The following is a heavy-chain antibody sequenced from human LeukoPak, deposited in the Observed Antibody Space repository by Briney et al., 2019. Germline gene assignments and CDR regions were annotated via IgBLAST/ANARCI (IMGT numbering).Heavy chain of an antibody. V-gene: IGHV3-74*01. CDR3: STSHNGDPDHFDY. Sequence: GGSLRLSCAASGFTFGPYTMNWVRQAPGEGLQWVSRINSDGRSTNYADSVKGRFTISRDNAKNTLHLQMNSLRAEDTAMYYCSTSHNGDPDHFDYWGQGTLVTVSS. D-gene: IGHD4-17*01. J-gene: IGHJ4*02. CDR2: INSDGRST. CDR1: GFTFGPYT.